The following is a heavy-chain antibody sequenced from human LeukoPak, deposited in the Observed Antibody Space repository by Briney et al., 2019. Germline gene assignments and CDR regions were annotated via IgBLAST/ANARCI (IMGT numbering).Heavy chain of an antibody. CDR2: IYHSGST. CDR1: GGSISSGGYY. V-gene: IGHV4-30-2*01. CDR3: ARGGGRIPYYSNYV. J-gene: IGHJ4*02. D-gene: IGHD4-11*01. Sequence: PSQTLSLTCTVSGGSISSGGYYWSWIRQPPGKGLEWIGYIYHSGSTYYNPSLKSRVTISVDRSKNQFSLKLSSVTAADTAVYYCARGGGRIPYYSNYVGGQGTLVTVSS.